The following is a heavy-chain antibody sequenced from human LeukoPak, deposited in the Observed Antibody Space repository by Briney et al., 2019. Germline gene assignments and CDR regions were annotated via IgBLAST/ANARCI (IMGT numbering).Heavy chain of an antibody. CDR3: AGSAAAAGIPDY. D-gene: IGHD6-13*01. J-gene: IGHJ4*02. Sequence: ASVKVSCKASGYTFTSYGISWVRRAPGQGLEWMGWISAYNGNTNYAQKLQGRVTMTTDTSTSTAYMELRSLRSDDTAVYYCAGSAAAAGIPDYWGQGTLVTVSS. CDR1: GYTFTSYG. V-gene: IGHV1-18*01. CDR2: ISAYNGNT.